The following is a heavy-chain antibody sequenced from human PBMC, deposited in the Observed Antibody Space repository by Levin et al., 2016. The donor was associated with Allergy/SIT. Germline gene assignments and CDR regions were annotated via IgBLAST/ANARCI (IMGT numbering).Heavy chain of an antibody. CDR2: IIPMLGTA. CDR3: ASGDCSGGSCYSGMDV. CDR1: GGTFSSYA. D-gene: IGHD2-15*01. J-gene: IGHJ6*02. Sequence: SVKVSCKASGGTFSSYAISWVRQAPGQGLEWMGGIIPMLGTANYAQKFQGRVTITADESTTTAYMELSSLRSEDTAVYYCASGDCSGGSCYSGMDVWGQGTTVTVSS. V-gene: IGHV1-69*13.